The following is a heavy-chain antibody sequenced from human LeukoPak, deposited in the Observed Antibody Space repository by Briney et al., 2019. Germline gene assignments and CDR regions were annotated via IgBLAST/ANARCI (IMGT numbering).Heavy chain of an antibody. Sequence: GGSLRLSCAASGFTFSSYAMSWVRQAPGKGLEWVSAISGSGGSTYYADSVKGRFTISRDNSKNTLYLQMNSLRAEDTAVYYCAKDYHDSILFRYYFDYWGQGTLVTVSS. V-gene: IGHV3-23*01. D-gene: IGHD3-22*01. CDR2: ISGSGGST. CDR3: AKDYHDSILFRYYFDY. J-gene: IGHJ4*02. CDR1: GFTFSSYA.